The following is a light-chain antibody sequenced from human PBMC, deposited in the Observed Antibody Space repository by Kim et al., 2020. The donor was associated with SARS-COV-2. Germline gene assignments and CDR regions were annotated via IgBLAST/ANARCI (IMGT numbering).Light chain of an antibody. CDR2: RDN. Sequence: QAGLTQPPSVSKDLRQTATLTCTGNSNNVGYQGAVWLQQHQGHPPKLLSCRDNSRPSGISDRLSASRSENTASLTITGLQPEDEADYYCSAWDSSLSIWVFGEGTQLTVL. CDR1: SNNVGYQG. V-gene: IGLV10-54*01. CDR3: SAWDSSLSIWV. J-gene: IGLJ3*02.